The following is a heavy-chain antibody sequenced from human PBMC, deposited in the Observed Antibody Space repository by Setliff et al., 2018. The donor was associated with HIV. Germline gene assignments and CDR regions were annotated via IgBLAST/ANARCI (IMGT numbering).Heavy chain of an antibody. D-gene: IGHD6-25*01. CDR3: ARVPSGAAGLVRAGFYF. Sequence: WASVKVSCKASGDAFSKYDINWVRQAPGQGLEWMGWINIDSGHTNFAQKFQDRVTVTTETSTNTTYMELRGLRSDDTATYYCARVPSGAAGLVRAGFYFWGQGTLVTVSS. J-gene: IGHJ4*01. V-gene: IGHV1-18*01. CDR1: GDAFSKYD. CDR2: INIDSGHT.